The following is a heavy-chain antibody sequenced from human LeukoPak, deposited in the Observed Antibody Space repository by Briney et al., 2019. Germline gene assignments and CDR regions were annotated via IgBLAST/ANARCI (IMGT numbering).Heavy chain of an antibody. V-gene: IGHV3-23*01. D-gene: IGHD2-2*01. Sequence: GGSLRLSCAASGFTFSSYAMSWVRQAPGKGLEWVSGISGSGSSTYYAGSVKGRFTISRDNSKNMLYLQMSSLRAEDTAVYYCAKVRTVVVPAAMVDYWGQGTLVTVSS. CDR1: GFTFSSYA. CDR3: AKVRTVVVPAAMVDY. CDR2: ISGSGSST. J-gene: IGHJ4*02.